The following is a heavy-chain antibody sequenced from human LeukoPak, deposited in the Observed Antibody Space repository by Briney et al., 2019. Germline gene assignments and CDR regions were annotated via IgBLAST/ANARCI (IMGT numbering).Heavy chain of an antibody. CDR3: ARLGGKHAYDI. V-gene: IGHV4-34*01. D-gene: IGHD1-26*01. CDR1: GGSFSDYY. Sequence: KPSETLSLTCAVYGGSFSDYYWNWIRQPPGKGLEWIGEINHSGSTNYNPSLKSRVTISVDTSKNQFSLNLISVTAADTAVYYCARLGGKHAYDIWGQGTMVTVSS. J-gene: IGHJ3*02. CDR2: INHSGST.